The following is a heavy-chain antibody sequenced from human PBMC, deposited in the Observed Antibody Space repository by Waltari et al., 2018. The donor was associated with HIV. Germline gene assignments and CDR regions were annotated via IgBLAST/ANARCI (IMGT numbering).Heavy chain of an antibody. CDR1: GGSFTGHY. CDR2: MNDGGKS. CDR3: ARGPRPSTVTAPGWYFDL. Sequence: QVDLQQWGTGLLKPSETLSRTCAVYGGSFTGHYWCWIRETPGEGLQWIGEMNDGGKSNYNPTLKSRAVMTIDPSKKQFSLKLKSVTAADTGVYYCARGPRPSTVTAPGWYFDLWGRGTLVTVSS. D-gene: IGHD2-21*02. J-gene: IGHJ2*01. V-gene: IGHV4-34*02.